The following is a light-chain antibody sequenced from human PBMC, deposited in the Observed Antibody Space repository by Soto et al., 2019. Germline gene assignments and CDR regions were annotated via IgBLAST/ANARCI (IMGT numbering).Light chain of an antibody. CDR2: VAS. V-gene: IGKV3-15*01. CDR1: QTVASN. J-gene: IGKJ2*01. Sequence: EIVMTQSPASLSVSPGDRATLSCRASQTVASNLAWYQQKPGQGPRLLIHVASTRAAGVPARFSGSGSGTDFTLTISSLQSEDFAVYYCQQYHNWPPQYTFGQGTKLQIK. CDR3: QQYHNWPPQYT.